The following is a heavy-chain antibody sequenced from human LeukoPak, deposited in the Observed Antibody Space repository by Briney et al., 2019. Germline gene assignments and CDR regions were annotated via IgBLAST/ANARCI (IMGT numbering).Heavy chain of an antibody. CDR1: AYTFTSYD. V-gene: IGHV1-8*01. D-gene: IGHD4-23*01. CDR3: ARGPSGGGNSNNSFDY. CDR2: MNPNSGNT. Sequence: ASVKVSCKASAYTFTSYDINWVRQATGQGLEWMGWMNPNSGNTGYAQKFQGRVTMTRNTSINTAYMELSSLRSEDTEDTAVYYCARGPSGGGNSNNSFDYWGQGTLVTVSS. J-gene: IGHJ4*02.